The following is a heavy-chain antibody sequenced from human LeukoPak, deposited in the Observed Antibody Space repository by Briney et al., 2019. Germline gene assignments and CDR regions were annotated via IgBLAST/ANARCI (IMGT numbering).Heavy chain of an antibody. D-gene: IGHD2-2*01. CDR1: GGTFDNYA. CDR3: ARGLCGGFAAAPSDH. CDR2: IIPMLGKT. V-gene: IGHV1-69*04. J-gene: IGHJ4*02. Sequence: GASVKVSCMASGGTFDNYAVNWVREAPGLGLEWMGRIIPMLGKTNSAQQFQDRGTFTADKLTGTAYMELTLLRPDDTAVYFCARGLCGGFAAAPSDHWGQGNLVTVSP.